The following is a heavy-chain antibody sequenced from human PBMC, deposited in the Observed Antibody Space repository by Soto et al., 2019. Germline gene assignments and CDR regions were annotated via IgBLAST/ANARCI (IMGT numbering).Heavy chain of an antibody. Sequence: SVKVSCKASGFTFTSSAVQWMRQARGQRLEWIGWIVVGSGNTNYAQKFQERVTITRDMSTSTAYMELSSLRSEDTAVYYCAADPIAAAGNYYYYGMDVWGQGTTVTVSS. CDR2: IVVGSGNT. V-gene: IGHV1-58*01. CDR1: GFTFTSSA. D-gene: IGHD6-13*01. CDR3: AADPIAAAGNYYYYGMDV. J-gene: IGHJ6*02.